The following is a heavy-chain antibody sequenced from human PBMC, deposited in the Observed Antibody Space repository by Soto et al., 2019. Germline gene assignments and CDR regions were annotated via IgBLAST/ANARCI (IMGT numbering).Heavy chain of an antibody. CDR3: ARWGDRYCSSTSCYDYYYFDY. J-gene: IGHJ4*02. D-gene: IGHD2-2*01. V-gene: IGHV4-59*08. CDR2: IYYSGST. Sequence: QVQLQESGPGLVKPSETLSLTCTVSGGSISSYYWSWIRQPPGKGLEWIGYIYYSGSTNYNPSLKSRVTISVDTSKNQFSLKLSSVTAADTAVYYCARWGDRYCSSTSCYDYYYFDYWGQGTLVTVSS. CDR1: GGSISSYY.